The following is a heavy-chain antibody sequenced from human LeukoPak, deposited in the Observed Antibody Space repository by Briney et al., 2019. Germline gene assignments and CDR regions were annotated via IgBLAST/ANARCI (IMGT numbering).Heavy chain of an antibody. CDR3: AKVARSGGYGDYVLSWRVESDAFDI. V-gene: IGHV3-23*01. CDR2: ISGSGGST. CDR1: GFTFSSYA. J-gene: IGHJ3*02. Sequence: GGSLRLSCAASGFTFSSYAMSWVRQAPGKGLEWVSAISGSGGSTYYADSVKGRFTISRDNSKNTLYLQMNSLRAEDTAVYYCAKVARSGGYGDYVLSWRVESDAFDIWGQGTMVTVSS. D-gene: IGHD4-17*01.